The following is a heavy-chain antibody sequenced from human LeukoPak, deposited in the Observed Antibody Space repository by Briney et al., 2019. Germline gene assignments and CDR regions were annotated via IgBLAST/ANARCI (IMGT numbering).Heavy chain of an antibody. CDR3: ARDSGPESDYYYYGMDV. D-gene: IGHD3-10*01. V-gene: IGHV1-69*13. CDR1: GGTFSSYA. J-gene: IGHJ6*02. Sequence: SVKVSCKASGGTFSSYAISWVRQAPGQGLEWMGGIIPIFGTANYAQKFQGRVTITADESTSTAYMELSSLRSEDTAVYYCARDSGPESDYYYYGMDVWGQGTTVTVSS. CDR2: IIPIFGTA.